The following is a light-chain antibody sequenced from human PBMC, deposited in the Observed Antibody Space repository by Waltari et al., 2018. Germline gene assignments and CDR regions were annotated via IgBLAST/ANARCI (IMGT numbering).Light chain of an antibody. Sequence: SYELTQPPSVSVSPGQTASITCSGAQLGDKYACWYQQKPGQSPVLVIYQDSKRPSGIPERFSGSNSGNTATLTISGTQAMDEADYYCQAWDSSTGVFGGGTKLTVL. CDR1: QLGDKY. V-gene: IGLV3-1*01. CDR2: QDS. J-gene: IGLJ3*02. CDR3: QAWDSSTGV.